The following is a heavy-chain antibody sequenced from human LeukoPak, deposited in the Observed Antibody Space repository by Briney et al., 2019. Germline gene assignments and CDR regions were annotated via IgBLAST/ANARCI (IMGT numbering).Heavy chain of an antibody. CDR3: ARRMSGHCTTTTCLFDY. CDR1: GYSFTSYW. Sequence: GESLKISCKGSGYSFTSYWIGWVRQMPGKVLEWVGIIYPGDSDTRYSPSIQGQVTISADKSISTAYLQWSSLKASDTAMYYCARRMSGHCTTTTCLFDYWGQGTRVTVSS. J-gene: IGHJ4*02. CDR2: IYPGDSDT. V-gene: IGHV5-51*01. D-gene: IGHD2-2*01.